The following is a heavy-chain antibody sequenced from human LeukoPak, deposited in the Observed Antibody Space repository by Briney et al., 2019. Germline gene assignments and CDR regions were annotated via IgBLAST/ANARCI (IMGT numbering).Heavy chain of an antibody. V-gene: IGHV4-59*10. CDR1: GGSFSGYY. CDR2: IYTSGST. D-gene: IGHD6-19*01. J-gene: IGHJ4*02. CDR3: ATSPGIAVAGTPVVDY. Sequence: SETLSLTCAVYGGSFSGYYWSWIRQPAGKGLEWIGHIYTSGSTNYNPSLKSRVTMSVDTSKNQFSLKLSSVTAADTAVYYCATSPGIAVAGTPVVDYWGQGTLVTVSS.